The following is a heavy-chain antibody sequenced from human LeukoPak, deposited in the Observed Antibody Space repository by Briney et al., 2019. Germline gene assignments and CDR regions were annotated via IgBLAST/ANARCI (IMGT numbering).Heavy chain of an antibody. V-gene: IGHV3-11*01. CDR2: ISSRDSTV. CDR3: VRDNAVSTTIY. CDR1: GFSFSDYY. D-gene: IGHD1-26*01. Sequence: PGGSVRLSCAASGFSFSDYYMSWIRQAPGKGLEWLSYISSRDSTVDYADSVKGRFTISGDNAKNSLYLQMNSLRAEDTAMYYCVRDNAVSTTIYWGQGTLVTVSS. J-gene: IGHJ4*02.